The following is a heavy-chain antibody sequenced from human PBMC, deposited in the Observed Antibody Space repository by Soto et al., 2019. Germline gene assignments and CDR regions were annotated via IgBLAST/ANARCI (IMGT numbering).Heavy chain of an antibody. J-gene: IGHJ4*02. CDR2: IYYSGST. CDR1: GGSISSSSYY. Sequence: QLQLQESGPGLVKPSETLSLARTVSGGSISSSSYYWGWIRQPPGKGLEWIGSIYYSGSTYYNPSLKSRVTISVDTSKNQFSLKLSSVTAADTAVYYCASISNYYGSGSPRYYFDYWGQGTLVTVSS. CDR3: ASISNYYGSGSPRYYFDY. V-gene: IGHV4-39*01. D-gene: IGHD3-10*01.